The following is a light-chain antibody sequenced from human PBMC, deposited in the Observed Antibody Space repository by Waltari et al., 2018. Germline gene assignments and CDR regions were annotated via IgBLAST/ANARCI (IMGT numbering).Light chain of an antibody. CDR2: HSS. J-gene: IGKJ4*01. V-gene: IGKV1-9*01. CDR1: QGVTKY. Sequence: DIELTQSPSSLSSSLGERATITCRASQGVTKYLAWSQKKPGQAPRHLIYHSSNWDNGVPDRFSGSGSGTDFTLTISRLHPEDSAAYYCQKHDSYPATFGEGTKVEI. CDR3: QKHDSYPAT.